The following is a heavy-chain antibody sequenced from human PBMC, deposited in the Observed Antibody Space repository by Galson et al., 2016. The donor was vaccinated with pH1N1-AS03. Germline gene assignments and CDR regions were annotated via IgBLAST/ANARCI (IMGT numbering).Heavy chain of an antibody. Sequence: SLRLSCAASGFSFSNYPMHWVRQAPGKGLEWVAVSWKDGRNEDYADSVKGRFTISGDNSNNMLFLQMNSLRADDMAVYYCAKGPGDWGPGTLVTVSS. D-gene: IGHD1-1*01. CDR2: SWKDGRNE. J-gene: IGHJ4*02. CDR1: GFSFSNYP. CDR3: AKGPGD. V-gene: IGHV3-33*06.